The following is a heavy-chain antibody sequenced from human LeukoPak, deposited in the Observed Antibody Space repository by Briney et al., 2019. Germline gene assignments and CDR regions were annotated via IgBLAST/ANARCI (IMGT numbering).Heavy chain of an antibody. CDR1: GGSISSSSYY. Sequence: SETLSLTCTVSGGSISSSSYYWGWIRQPPGKGLEWVGSVYHDETTYYNPSLKSRVSISLDTPRRQFSLNLASVTAADTDIYYCANADTEDFFDYWGQGILVTVSS. V-gene: IGHV4-39*07. CDR2: VYHDETT. J-gene: IGHJ4*02. D-gene: IGHD3-16*01. CDR3: ANADTEDFFDY.